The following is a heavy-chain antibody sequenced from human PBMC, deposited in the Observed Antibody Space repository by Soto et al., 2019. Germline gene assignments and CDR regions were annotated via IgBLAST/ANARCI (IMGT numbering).Heavy chain of an antibody. J-gene: IGHJ4*01. Sequence: PGGSLRLSCAASGFTFSSYAMSWVRQAPGKGLEWVSAISGSGGSTYYADSVKGRFTISRDNSKNTLYLQMNSLRAEDTAVYYGAKDQTIAVAGRVFDYWGHGTLVTVSS. CDR3: AKDQTIAVAGRVFDY. CDR1: GFTFSSYA. V-gene: IGHV3-23*01. D-gene: IGHD6-19*01. CDR2: ISGSGGST.